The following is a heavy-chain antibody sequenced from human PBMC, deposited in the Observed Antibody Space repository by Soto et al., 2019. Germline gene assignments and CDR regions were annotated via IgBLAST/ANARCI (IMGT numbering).Heavy chain of an antibody. V-gene: IGHV4-31*03. CDR1: GGSISSGGYY. CDR3: ATGMVAAYSRIDY. D-gene: IGHD2-15*01. J-gene: IGHJ4*02. Sequence: QVQLQESGPGLVKPSQTLSLTCTVSGGSISSGGYYWSWIRQHPGKGLEWIGNIYYSGNTYYNPTLKSRVTISVDTSKNQFSLKLSSVTAADTAVYDCATGMVAAYSRIDYWGQGTLVTVSS. CDR2: IYYSGNT.